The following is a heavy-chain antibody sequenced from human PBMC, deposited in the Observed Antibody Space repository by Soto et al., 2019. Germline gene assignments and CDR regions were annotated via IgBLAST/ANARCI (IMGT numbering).Heavy chain of an antibody. D-gene: IGHD6-13*01. Sequence: QVQLVQSGAEVKKPGASVKVSCKASGYTLTDYYIHWVRQAPGQGLEWMGWINPNSGGTKYVQNFQSRVTMTRDTSISTAYMELSGLRSDDTAVYYCAKDGRGSNSFGWFDPWGQGTLVTVSS. CDR2: INPNSGGT. V-gene: IGHV1-2*02. CDR1: GYTLTDYY. J-gene: IGHJ5*02. CDR3: AKDGRGSNSFGWFDP.